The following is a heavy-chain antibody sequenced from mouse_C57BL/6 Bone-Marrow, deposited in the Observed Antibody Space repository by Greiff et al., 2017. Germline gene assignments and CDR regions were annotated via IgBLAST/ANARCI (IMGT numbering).Heavy chain of an antibody. CDR1: GYTFTSYW. CDR3: VGLHYGSSYGEYFDV. Sequence: QVQLQQPGAELVKPGASVKLSCKASGYTFTSYWMQWVKQRPGQGLEWIGEIDPSDSYTNYNQKFKGKATFPVDTSSSTAYMQLSSLTSEDSAVYYCVGLHYGSSYGEYFDVWGTGTTVTVSS. V-gene: IGHV1-50*01. D-gene: IGHD1-1*01. CDR2: IDPSDSYT. J-gene: IGHJ1*03.